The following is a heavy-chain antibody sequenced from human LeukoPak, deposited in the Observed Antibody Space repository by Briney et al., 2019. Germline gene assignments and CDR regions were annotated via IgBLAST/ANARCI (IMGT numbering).Heavy chain of an antibody. D-gene: IGHD6-13*01. CDR3: ARGLLGYSSSWYLDYFDY. Sequence: SETLSLTCAVYGGSFSVYYWSWIRQPPGKGLEWIGEINHSGSTNYNPSLKSRVTISVDTSKNQFSLKLSSVTAADTAVYYCARGLLGYSSSWYLDYFDYWGQGTLVTVSS. CDR1: GGSFSVYY. J-gene: IGHJ4*02. CDR2: INHSGST. V-gene: IGHV4-34*01.